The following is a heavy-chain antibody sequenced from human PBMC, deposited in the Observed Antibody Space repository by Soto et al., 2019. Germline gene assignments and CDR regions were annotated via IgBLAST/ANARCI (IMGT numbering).Heavy chain of an antibody. CDR1: GYTFTSYG. J-gene: IGHJ4*02. CDR3: ARDWDNDSGGYYYAPPDYEFDY. D-gene: IGHD3-22*01. CDR2: ISAYNGNT. V-gene: IGHV1-18*01. Sequence: QVQLVQSGAEVKKPGASVKVSCKASGYTFTSYGISWVRQAPGQGLEWMGWISAYNGNTNYAQKLQGRVTMTTDKSTSTAYMELRSLRSDDTAVYYCARDWDNDSGGYYYAPPDYEFDYWGQGTLVTVSS.